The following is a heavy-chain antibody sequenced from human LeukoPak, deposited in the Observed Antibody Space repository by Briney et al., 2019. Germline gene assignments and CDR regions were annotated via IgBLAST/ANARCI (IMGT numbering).Heavy chain of an antibody. CDR2: ISYDGSNE. J-gene: IGHJ4*02. CDR1: GFTFSSYV. D-gene: IGHD1-14*01. CDR3: AKDPREPEERYFDY. V-gene: IGHV3-30*04. Sequence: GGSLRLSCAASGFTFSSYVMHWVRQAPGKGLEWVAIISYDGSNEYYADSVKGRFTISRDNSKNTLYLQMNSLRAADTAVYYCAKDPREPEERYFDYWGQGTLVTVSS.